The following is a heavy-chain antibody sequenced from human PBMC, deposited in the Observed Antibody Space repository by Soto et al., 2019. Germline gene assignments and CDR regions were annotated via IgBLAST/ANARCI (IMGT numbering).Heavy chain of an antibody. J-gene: IGHJ5*02. CDR3: ARRNTAMGRNWFDP. CDR1: GGSISSGGYY. CDR2: IYYSGST. Sequence: KASETLSLTCTVSGGSISSGGYYWSWIRQHPGKGLEWIGYIYYSGSTYYNPSLKSRVTISVDTSKNQFSLKLSSVTAADTAVYYCARRNTAMGRNWFDPWGQGTLVTAPQ. D-gene: IGHD5-18*01. V-gene: IGHV4-31*03.